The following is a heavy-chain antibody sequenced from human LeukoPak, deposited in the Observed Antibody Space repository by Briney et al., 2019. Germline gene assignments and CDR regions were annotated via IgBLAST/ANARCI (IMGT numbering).Heavy chain of an antibody. D-gene: IGHD3-10*01. J-gene: IGHJ4*02. Sequence: GGSLRLSCAASGFTFDDYALHWVRHAPGKRLEWVSIISWAGGRSYYADYVKGRFTMRRDNSKNSLYLQMDSLRAEDTDLYHCAKDKFDGSGSYYFDYWGQGTLVTDSS. V-gene: IGHV3-43D*03. CDR3: AKDKFDGSGSYYFDY. CDR1: GFTFDDYA. CDR2: ISWAGGRS.